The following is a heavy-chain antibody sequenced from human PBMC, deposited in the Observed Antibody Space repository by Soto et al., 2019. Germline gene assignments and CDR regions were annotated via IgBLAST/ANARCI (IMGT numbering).Heavy chain of an antibody. Sequence: PSETLSLTCPVSDASVNDYYWNWIRQPPGKGLEWIGYIYYSGSTNYNPSLKSRVTISVDTSKNQFSLKLSSVTAADTAVYYCARDRHYFDYWGQGTLVTVSS. CDR1: DASVNDYY. V-gene: IGHV4-59*02. CDR2: IYYSGST. J-gene: IGHJ4*02. CDR3: ARDRHYFDY.